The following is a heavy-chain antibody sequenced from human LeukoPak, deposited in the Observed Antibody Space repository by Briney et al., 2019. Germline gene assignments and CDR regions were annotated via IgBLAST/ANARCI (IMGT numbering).Heavy chain of an antibody. V-gene: IGHV3-30*02. CDR3: AKVRGVVITFFDY. Sequence: GGSLRLSCAASGFTFISYGMHWVRQAPGKGLEWVAFIRYDGSNKYYADSVKGRFTISRDSSKNTLYLQMNSLRAEDTAVYYCAKVRGVVITFFDYWGQGTLVTVSS. J-gene: IGHJ4*02. D-gene: IGHD3-22*01. CDR2: IRYDGSNK. CDR1: GFTFISYG.